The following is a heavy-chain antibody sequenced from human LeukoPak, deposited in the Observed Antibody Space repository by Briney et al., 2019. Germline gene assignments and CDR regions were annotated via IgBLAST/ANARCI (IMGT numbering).Heavy chain of an antibody. CDR3: ATHKWDFDY. Sequence: ETLSLTCAVYGGSFSGYYWSWIRQAPGKGLEWVSVISDSGGSTYYADSVKGRFTISRDNFKNTLYLQMNNLRAEDTAVYYCATHKWDFDYWGQGALVTVSS. CDR1: GGSFSGYY. J-gene: IGHJ4*02. V-gene: IGHV3-23*01. CDR2: ISDSGGST. D-gene: IGHD1-26*01.